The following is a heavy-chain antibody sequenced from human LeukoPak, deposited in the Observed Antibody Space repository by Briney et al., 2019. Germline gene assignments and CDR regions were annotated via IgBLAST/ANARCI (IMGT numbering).Heavy chain of an antibody. D-gene: IGHD2-2*01. CDR3: ARAPMGAAALY. Sequence: ASVKVSCKASGYTFTSYDISWVRQATGQGLEWMGWMNPNSGNTGYAQKFQGRVTMTRNTSISTAYMELSSLTSDDTAFYYCARAPMGAAALYWGQGTLVTVSS. V-gene: IGHV1-8*01. CDR1: GYTFTSYD. J-gene: IGHJ4*02. CDR2: MNPNSGNT.